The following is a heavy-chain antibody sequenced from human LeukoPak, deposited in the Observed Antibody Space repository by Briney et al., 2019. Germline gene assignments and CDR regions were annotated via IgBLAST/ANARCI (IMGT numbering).Heavy chain of an antibody. CDR1: GGSISTTAHY. D-gene: IGHD5-18*01. J-gene: IGHJ4*02. CDR3: ARVLRAASWRSYDY. Sequence: ASETLSLTCTVSGGSISTTAHYWGWIRQPPGKGLEWIGYIYYNGDTNYNPSLKSRVIISIDTSSNQFSLRLNSMTAADTAVYYCARVLRAASWRSYDYWGQGSLVTVSS. V-gene: IGHV4-61*08. CDR2: IYYNGDT.